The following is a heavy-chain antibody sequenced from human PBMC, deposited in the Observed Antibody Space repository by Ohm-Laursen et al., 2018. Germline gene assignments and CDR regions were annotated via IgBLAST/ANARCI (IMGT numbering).Heavy chain of an antibody. D-gene: IGHD5-18*01. CDR3: ARIVDAAMADDY. CDR1: GYTFTSYY. Sequence: ASVKVSCKASGYTFTSYYMHWVRQAPGQGLEWMGIINPSGGSTSYAQKFQGRVTITADKSTSTAYMELSSLRSEDTAVYYCARIVDAAMADDYWGQGTLVTVSS. V-gene: IGHV1-46*01. J-gene: IGHJ4*02. CDR2: INPSGGST.